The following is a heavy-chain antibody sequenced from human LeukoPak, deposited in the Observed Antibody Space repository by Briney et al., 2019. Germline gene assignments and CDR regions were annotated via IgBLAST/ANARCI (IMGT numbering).Heavy chain of an antibody. V-gene: IGHV3-20*04. D-gene: IGHD6-13*01. Sequence: PGGSLRLSCEASGFTFDDYDLSWVRQGPGKGLEWVSGINWNGGTTVYADSVKGRFTVSRDNAKNSLYLQMNSLRAEDTAFYYCARGKNIAGLLDAFHFWGQGTLVTVSS. J-gene: IGHJ3*01. CDR2: INWNGGTT. CDR1: GFTFDDYD. CDR3: ARGKNIAGLLDAFHF.